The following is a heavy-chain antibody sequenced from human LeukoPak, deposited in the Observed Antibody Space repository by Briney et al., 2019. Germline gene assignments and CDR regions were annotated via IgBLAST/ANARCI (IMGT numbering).Heavy chain of an antibody. V-gene: IGHV3-74*01. CDR2: INSDGSST. CDR3: AKATSGYYYTNFDY. CDR1: GFTFSSYW. D-gene: IGHD3-22*01. Sequence: GGSLRLSCAASGFTFSSYWMHWVRQAPGKGLVWVSRINSDGSSTSYADSVKGRFTISRDNAKNSLYLQMNSLRAEDTALYYCAKATSGYYYTNFDYWGQGTLVTVSS. J-gene: IGHJ4*02.